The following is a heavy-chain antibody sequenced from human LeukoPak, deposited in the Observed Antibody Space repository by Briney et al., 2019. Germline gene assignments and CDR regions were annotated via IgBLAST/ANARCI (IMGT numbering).Heavy chain of an antibody. Sequence: SETLSLTCTVSGGSISSSSYYWGWIRQPPGKGLEWIGSIYYSGSTYYNPSLKSRVTISVDTSKNQFALKLSSVTAAETAVYYCARHKRIGGYYGSGSYYQRNEYYYYYYYMDVWGKGTTVTISS. CDR3: ARHKRIGGYYGSGSYYQRNEYYYYYYYMDV. V-gene: IGHV4-39*01. D-gene: IGHD3-10*01. CDR1: GGSISSSSYY. CDR2: IYYSGST. J-gene: IGHJ6*03.